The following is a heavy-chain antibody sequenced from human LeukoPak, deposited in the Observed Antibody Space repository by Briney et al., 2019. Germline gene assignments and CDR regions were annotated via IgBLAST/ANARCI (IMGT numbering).Heavy chain of an antibody. V-gene: IGHV3-23*01. Sequence: SGGSLRLSCAASGFTFNTYGMSWVRRAAGKGPEWVSGISDGGDRTYYADSVKGRFTISRGNSKNTLYLQMNSLRAEDTAVYYCARDRIRYCSGGSCSTFDPWGQGTLVTVSS. J-gene: IGHJ5*02. CDR1: GFTFNTYG. CDR2: ISDGGDRT. D-gene: IGHD2-15*01. CDR3: ARDRIRYCSGGSCSTFDP.